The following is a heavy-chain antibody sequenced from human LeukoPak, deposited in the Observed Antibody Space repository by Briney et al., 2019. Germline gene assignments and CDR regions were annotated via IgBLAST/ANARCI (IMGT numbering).Heavy chain of an antibody. CDR3: ARDSSTWTYYYYYGMDV. CDR1: GYTFSAYY. D-gene: IGHD6-13*01. V-gene: IGHV1-2*02. CDR2: INPNSGGT. Sequence: ASVKVSCKASGYTFSAYYMHWVRQAPGQGPEWMGWINPNSGGTNYAQKFQGRVTMTRDTSISTAYMELTRLRSDDTAVYYCARDSSTWTYYYYYGMDVWGQGTTVTVSS. J-gene: IGHJ6*02.